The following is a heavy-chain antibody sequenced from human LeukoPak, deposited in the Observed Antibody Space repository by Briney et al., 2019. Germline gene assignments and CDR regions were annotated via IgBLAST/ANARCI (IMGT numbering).Heavy chain of an antibody. J-gene: IGHJ3*02. CDR1: GGSFSDYY. D-gene: IGHD3-10*01. CDR3: GRDRGDDAFDI. CDR2: INHSGST. Sequence: SETLSLTCAVYGGSFSDYYWSWIRQPPGKGLEWIGEINHSGSTNYNPSLKSRVTISVDTSKNQFSLKLSSVTAADTAVYYCGRDRGDDAFDIWGQGTMVTVSS. V-gene: IGHV4-34*01.